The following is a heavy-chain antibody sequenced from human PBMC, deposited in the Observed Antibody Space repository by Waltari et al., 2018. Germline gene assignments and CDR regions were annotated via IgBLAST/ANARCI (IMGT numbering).Heavy chain of an antibody. D-gene: IGHD6-19*01. CDR1: GFTFGDYA. CDR3: SRGKYSSGWYGRY. J-gene: IGHJ4*02. V-gene: IGHV3-49*03. CDR2: IRTKAYGGTT. Sequence: EVQLVESGGGLVQPGRSLRLSCTASGFTFGDYAMNWYRQAPGKGLGWVGFIRTKAYGGTTEDAASVKGRFTISRDDSKSIAYLQMNSLKAEDTAVYYCSRGKYSSGWYGRYWGQGTLVTVSS.